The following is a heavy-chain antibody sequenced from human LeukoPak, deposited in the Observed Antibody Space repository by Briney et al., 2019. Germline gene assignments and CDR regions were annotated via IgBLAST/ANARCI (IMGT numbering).Heavy chain of an antibody. J-gene: IGHJ4*02. V-gene: IGHV1-69*05. CDR1: GGTFSSHA. CDR3: ARALLYYYGSGSYYRRPQYYFDY. Sequence: SVKVSCKASGGTFSSHAISWVRQAPGQGLEWMGGIIPIFGTANYAQKFQGRVTITTDESTSTAYMELSSLRSEDTAVYYCARALLYYYGSGSYYRRPQYYFDYWGQGTLVTVSS. D-gene: IGHD3-10*01. CDR2: IIPIFGTA.